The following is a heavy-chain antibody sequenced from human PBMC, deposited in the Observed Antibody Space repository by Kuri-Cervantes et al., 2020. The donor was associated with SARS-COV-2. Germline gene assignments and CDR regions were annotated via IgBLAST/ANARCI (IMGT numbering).Heavy chain of an antibody. Sequence: ETLSLTCAASGFTFGNYAMSWVRQAPGKGLEWVSAMNSGGRTNYADSVKGRFTISRDTTGNTLFLQMNSLRAEDTAVYYCAKSLATPPWSFDYWGQGTLVTVSS. CDR3: AKSLATPPWSFDY. D-gene: IGHD2-8*02. CDR2: MNSGGRT. J-gene: IGHJ4*02. V-gene: IGHV3-23*01. CDR1: GFTFGNYA.